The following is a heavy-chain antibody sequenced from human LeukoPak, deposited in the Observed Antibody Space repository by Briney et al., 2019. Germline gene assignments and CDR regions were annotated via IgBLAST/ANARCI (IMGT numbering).Heavy chain of an antibody. V-gene: IGHV3-9*01. D-gene: IGHD3-22*01. CDR2: ISWNSGSI. CDR3: AKDYDSSGYYGGFDP. CDR1: GFTFDDYA. J-gene: IGHJ5*02. Sequence: PGGSLRLSCAASGFTFDDYAMHWVRQAPGKGLEWVSGISWNSGSIGYADSVKGRFTISRDNAKNSLYLQMNSLRAEDTALYYCAKDYDSSGYYGGFDPWGQGTLVTVSS.